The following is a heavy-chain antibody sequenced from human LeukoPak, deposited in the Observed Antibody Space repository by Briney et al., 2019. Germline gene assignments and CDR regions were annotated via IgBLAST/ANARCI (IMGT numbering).Heavy chain of an antibody. CDR3: ARGHHSSSWFDNWFDP. J-gene: IGHJ5*02. CDR2: INHSGST. V-gene: IGHV4-34*01. Sequence: SETLSLTCAVYGGSFSGYYWSWIRQPPGKGLEWIGEINHSGSTNYNPSLKSRVTISVDTSKNQFSLKLSSMTAADTAVYYCARGHHSSSWFDNWFDPWGQGTLVTVSS. CDR1: GGSFSGYY. D-gene: IGHD6-13*01.